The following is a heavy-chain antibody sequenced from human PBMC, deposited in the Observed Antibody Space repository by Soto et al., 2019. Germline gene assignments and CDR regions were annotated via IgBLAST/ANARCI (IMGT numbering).Heavy chain of an antibody. CDR3: ATDLDSDGTNCVCYW. D-gene: IGHD2-8*01. V-gene: IGHV1-18*01. CDR2: ISAYNGNT. Sequence: ASVKVSCKASGYTFTSYAINWVRQAPGQRLEWMGWISAYNGNTNYAQKIQGRVTMTTDTSTSTAYMELRSLRSEATAVSYCATDLDSDGTNCVCYW. J-gene: IGHJ2*01. CDR1: GYTFTSYA.